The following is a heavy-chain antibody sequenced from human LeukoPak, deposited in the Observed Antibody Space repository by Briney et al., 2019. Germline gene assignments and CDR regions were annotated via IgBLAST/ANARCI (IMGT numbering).Heavy chain of an antibody. J-gene: IGHJ5*02. CDR1: GYTLTGYY. CDR3: ALIYGDYAPFDP. D-gene: IGHD4-17*01. CDR2: INPNSGGT. V-gene: IGHV1-2*02. Sequence: ASVKVSCKASGYTLTGYYMHWVRQAPGQGREWMGWINPNSGGTNYAQKFQGRVTMTRDTSISTAYMELSRLRSDDTAVYYCALIYGDYAPFDPWGQGTLVTVSS.